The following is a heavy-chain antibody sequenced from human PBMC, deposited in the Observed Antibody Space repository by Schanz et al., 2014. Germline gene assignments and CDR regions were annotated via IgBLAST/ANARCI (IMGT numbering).Heavy chain of an antibody. D-gene: IGHD4-17*01. Sequence: QVQLVESGGGVVQPGRSLRLSCAASGFTFSDHYMDWIRQHPGKGLEWIGYIYYSGSTYYNPSLKSRVTISVDTSKNQFSLKLSSVTAADTAVYYCARDRGHGDLPGDIWGQGTMVTVSS. CDR1: GFTFSDHY. CDR2: IYYSGST. V-gene: IGHV4-31*02. CDR3: ARDRGHGDLPGDI. J-gene: IGHJ3*02.